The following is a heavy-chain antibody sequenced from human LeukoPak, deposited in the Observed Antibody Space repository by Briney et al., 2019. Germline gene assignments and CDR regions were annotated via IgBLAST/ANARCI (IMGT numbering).Heavy chain of an antibody. D-gene: IGHD7-27*01. V-gene: IGHV1-2*06. CDR1: GYTFTDYF. J-gene: IGHJ4*02. CDR2: INSNSGGT. CDR3: ARDLSSPANWEFNY. Sequence: ASVKVSCKASGYTFTDYFIHWVRQAPGQGLEWMGRINSNSGGTEFAQRFQGRVTMIRDTSINTAYMELSRQRSDDTAVYYCARDLSSPANWEFNYWAQGTLVTVSS.